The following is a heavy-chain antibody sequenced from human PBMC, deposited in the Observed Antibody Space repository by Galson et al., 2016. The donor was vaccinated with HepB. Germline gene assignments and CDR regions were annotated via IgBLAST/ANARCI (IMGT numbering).Heavy chain of an antibody. D-gene: IGHD6-19*01. CDR2: INSDWSST. CDR1: GFTFSSYW. J-gene: IGHJ3*02. CDR3: ARVRSGWYFDI. Sequence: SLRLSCAASGFTFSSYWMHWFRQAPGKGLMWVSRINSDWSSTSYADSLKGQFTISRDNDKNTLYLQMNSMRAEDTAVYYCARVRSGWYFDIWGQGTMVTVSS. V-gene: IGHV3-74*01.